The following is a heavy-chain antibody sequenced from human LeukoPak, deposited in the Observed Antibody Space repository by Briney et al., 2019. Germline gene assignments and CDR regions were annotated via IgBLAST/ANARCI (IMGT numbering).Heavy chain of an antibody. J-gene: IGHJ4*02. CDR3: ASNTGTVFDY. D-gene: IGHD7-27*01. Sequence: PSETLSLTCTVSGDFITAYYWSWIRQPPGKGLEWIGYVYYSGSTEYNPSLRSRVTISLEMSKHQSSLNLTSVTAADTAVYYCASNTGTVFDYWGQGALVTVSS. V-gene: IGHV4-59*01. CDR2: VYYSGST. CDR1: GDFITAYY.